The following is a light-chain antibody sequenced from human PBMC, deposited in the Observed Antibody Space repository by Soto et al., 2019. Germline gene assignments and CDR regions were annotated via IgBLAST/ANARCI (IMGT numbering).Light chain of an antibody. J-gene: IGKJ2*01. V-gene: IGKV3-11*01. CDR1: QIVSTY. CDR3: LQRSNWPMYT. CDR2: DAS. Sequence: EIVLTQSPATLSLSPGERATLSCRASQIVSTYLAWYQQKPGQPPRLLIYDASNRATGIPARFSGSGSGTDFTLTISSLEPEDFAVYYCLQRSNWPMYTFGPGTKLEIK.